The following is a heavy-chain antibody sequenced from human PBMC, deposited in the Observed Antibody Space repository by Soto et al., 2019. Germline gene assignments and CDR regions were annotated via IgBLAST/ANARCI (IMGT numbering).Heavy chain of an antibody. Sequence: GASVKVSCKASGYIFTNYYIHWVRQAPGQGLEWMGLIYPSGSSTSYTQKFQGRVTMTRDTSTSTVHMELSSLRAEDTAVYYCARGIALATPAGIDSWGQGTLV. CDR1: GYIFTNYY. CDR3: ARGIALATPAGIDS. D-gene: IGHD2-8*02. CDR2: IYPSGSST. V-gene: IGHV1-46*01. J-gene: IGHJ4*02.